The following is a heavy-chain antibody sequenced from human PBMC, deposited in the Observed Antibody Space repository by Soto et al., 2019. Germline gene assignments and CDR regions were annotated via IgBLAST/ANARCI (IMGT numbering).Heavy chain of an antibody. CDR2: IYTGDSDT. CDR1: GYSFTSYW. V-gene: IGHV5-51*01. J-gene: IGHJ4*02. Sequence: GESLKISCKGSGYSFTSYWIGWVRQVPGKGLEWMGIIYTGDSDTRYSPSFQGQVTISADKSISTAYLQWSSLKASDTAIYYCAIRGASKWLKFCGQGTLVTVSS. D-gene: IGHD5-12*01. CDR3: AIRGASKWLKF.